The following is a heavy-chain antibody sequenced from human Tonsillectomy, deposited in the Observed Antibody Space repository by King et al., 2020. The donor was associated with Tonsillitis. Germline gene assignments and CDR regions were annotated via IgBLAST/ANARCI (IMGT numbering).Heavy chain of an antibody. V-gene: IGHV3-74*01. Sequence: VQLVESGGGLVQPGGSLRLSCAASGFTFSSYWMHWVRQAPGKGLVWVSHINSDGSRTSYADAVKGRTTISRDNAKNTLSLQRNSLRAEDTAVYFCARGADYSNLNWFDPWGQGTLVTVSS. CDR2: INSDGSRT. CDR3: ARGADYSNLNWFDP. CDR1: GFTFSSYW. D-gene: IGHD4-11*01. J-gene: IGHJ5*02.